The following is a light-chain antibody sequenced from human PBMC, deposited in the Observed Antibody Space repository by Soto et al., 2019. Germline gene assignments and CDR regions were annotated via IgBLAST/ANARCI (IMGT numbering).Light chain of an antibody. CDR3: QQYGSSPPKVT. J-gene: IGKJ5*01. Sequence: EMVLSRSPGTQSMSPGERATLSCRASQSVSSSYLAWYQRKPGQAPRLRIYGASSRATGIPDRFSGSGSGADFTLTISRLEPEDFAVYYCQQYGSSPPKVTFGQGTRLEIK. CDR1: QSVSSSY. CDR2: GAS. V-gene: IGKV3-20*01.